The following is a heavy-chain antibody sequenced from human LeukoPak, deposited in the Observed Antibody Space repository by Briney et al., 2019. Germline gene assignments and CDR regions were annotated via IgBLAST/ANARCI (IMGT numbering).Heavy chain of an antibody. CDR2: ISSSGSTI. CDR3: ARGSSSWYMYAFDI. CDR1: GFTFSDYY. Sequence: AGGSLRLSCAASGFTFSDYYMSWIRQAPGKGLEWVSYISSSGSTIYYADSVKGRFTISRDNAKNSLYLQMNSLRAEDTAVYYCARGSSSWYMYAFDIWGQGTLVTVSS. J-gene: IGHJ4*02. V-gene: IGHV3-11*01. D-gene: IGHD6-13*01.